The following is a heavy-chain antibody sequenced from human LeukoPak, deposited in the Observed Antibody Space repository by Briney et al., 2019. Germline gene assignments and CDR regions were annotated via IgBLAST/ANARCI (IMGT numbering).Heavy chain of an antibody. V-gene: IGHV3-7*01. CDR1: GFTFSNYW. Sequence: GGSLRLSCAASGFTFSNYWMSWVRQAPGKGLEWVANIREDGSEKYYVDSVKGQFTISRDNAKNSLFLQMDSLRAEDTAVYYCARLKNWGGIQPYDSWGQGTLVTVSS. CDR3: ARLKNWGGIQPYDS. CDR2: IREDGSEK. J-gene: IGHJ4*02. D-gene: IGHD5-18*01.